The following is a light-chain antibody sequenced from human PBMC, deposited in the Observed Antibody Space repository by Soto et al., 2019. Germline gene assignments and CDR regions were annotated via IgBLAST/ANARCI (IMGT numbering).Light chain of an antibody. V-gene: IGKV1-9*01. CDR3: QQLNSFPFI. Sequence: DIQLTQSPSFLSASVGDRVTITCRASQAIDTYLAWYQQKPGKAPKLLIYAASLLQSGAPSRFSGSGSGTEFTLTINSLQPEDFASCYCQQLNSFPFIFGQGTRLEIK. J-gene: IGKJ5*01. CDR2: AAS. CDR1: QAIDTY.